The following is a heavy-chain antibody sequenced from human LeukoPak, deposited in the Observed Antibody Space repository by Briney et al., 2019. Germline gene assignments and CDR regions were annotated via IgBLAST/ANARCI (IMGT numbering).Heavy chain of an antibody. CDR3: ANSQRRFLEELYYYYYMDV. J-gene: IGHJ6*03. V-gene: IGHV1-69*02. CDR1: GGTFSSYT. D-gene: IGHD3-3*01. CDR2: IIPILGIA. Sequence: SSVKVSYKASGGTFSSYTISWVRQAPGQGLEWMARIIPILGIANYAQKFQGRVTITADKSTSTAYMELSSLRSEDAAVYYCANSQRRFLEELYYYYYMDVWGKGTTVTVSS.